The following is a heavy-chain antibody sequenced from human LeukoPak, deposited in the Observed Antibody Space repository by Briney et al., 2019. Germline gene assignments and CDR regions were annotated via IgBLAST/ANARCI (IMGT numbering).Heavy chain of an antibody. CDR1: GFTFSGDN. CDR3: ARNGGSGYQFNY. J-gene: IGHJ4*02. CDR2: VWYDGSNK. D-gene: IGHD3-22*01. V-gene: IGHV3-33*08. Sequence: GGSLRLSCAASGFTFSGDNMNWVRQAPGKRLEWVAVVWYDGSNKYYADPVKGRFTISRDNSKNTVYLQMNSLRAEDTAVYYCARNGGSGYQFNYWGQGTLVTVSS.